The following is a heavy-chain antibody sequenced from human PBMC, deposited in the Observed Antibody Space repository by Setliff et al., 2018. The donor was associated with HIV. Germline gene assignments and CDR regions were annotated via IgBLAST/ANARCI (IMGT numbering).Heavy chain of an antibody. Sequence: PSETLSLTCTVSGASISNYWWTWMRQPPGKELEYLGSIHHSGSTYYSPSLKSRVTISVDTSRNQFSLRLKYVTPADTAVHFCANQPGGHSFLDSWGQGTLVTVSS. CDR1: GASISNYW. D-gene: IGHD2-21*01. CDR2: IHHSGST. J-gene: IGHJ4*02. V-gene: IGHV4-59*01. CDR3: ANQPGGHSFLDS.